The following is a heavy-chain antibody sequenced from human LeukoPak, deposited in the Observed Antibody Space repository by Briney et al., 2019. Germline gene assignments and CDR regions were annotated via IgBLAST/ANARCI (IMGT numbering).Heavy chain of an antibody. CDR3: AKDVTRTQYYFDY. J-gene: IGHJ4*02. CDR1: GFTFSSYA. V-gene: IGHV3-23*01. CDR2: ISGSGGST. Sequence: GGSLRLSCAASGFTFSSYAMSWVRQAPGKGLEWVSAISGSGGSTYYADSVKGRFTISRDNSKNALYLQMNSLRAEDTAVYYCAKDVTRTQYYFDYWGQGTLVTVSS. D-gene: IGHD1-1*01.